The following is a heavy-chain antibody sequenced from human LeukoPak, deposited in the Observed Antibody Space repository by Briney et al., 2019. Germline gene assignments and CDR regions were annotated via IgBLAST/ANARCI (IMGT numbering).Heavy chain of an antibody. CDR2: ISSSGNTV. D-gene: IGHD6-6*01. Sequence: PGGSLRLSCAASRFTFRSYEMNWVRQAPGKGLEWVSYISSSGNTVYYADSVKGRFTISRDNAKNSLYLQMNSLRAEDTAVYYCAKTARLFDYWGQGTLVTVSS. V-gene: IGHV3-48*03. CDR1: RFTFRSYE. J-gene: IGHJ4*02. CDR3: AKTARLFDY.